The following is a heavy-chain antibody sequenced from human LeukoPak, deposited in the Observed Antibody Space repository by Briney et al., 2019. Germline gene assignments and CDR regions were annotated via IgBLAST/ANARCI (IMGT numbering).Heavy chain of an antibody. CDR1: GGSISSYY. Sequence: PSETLSLTCTVSGGSISSYYWSWIRQPPGKGLEWIGYIYYSGSTNYNPSLKSRVTISVDTSKNQFSLKLSSVTAADTAVYYCARGSTGGFGSWYAYWGQGTLVMVSS. CDR2: IYYSGST. J-gene: IGHJ4*02. D-gene: IGHD6-13*01. V-gene: IGHV4-59*01. CDR3: ARGSTGGFGSWYAY.